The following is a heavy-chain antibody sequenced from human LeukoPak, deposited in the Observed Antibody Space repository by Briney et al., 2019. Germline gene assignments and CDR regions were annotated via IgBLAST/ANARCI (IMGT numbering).Heavy chain of an antibody. J-gene: IGHJ1*01. V-gene: IGHV3-30*04. CDR1: GFTFSSYA. CDR3: ARDFDSSGYVIEH. CDR2: ISYDGSNK. Sequence: GGSLRLPCAASGFTFSSYAMHWVRQAPGKGLEWVAVISYDGSNKYYADSVKGRFTISRDNSKNTLYLQMNSLKAEDTAVYYCARDFDSSGYVIEHWGQGTLVTVSS. D-gene: IGHD3-22*01.